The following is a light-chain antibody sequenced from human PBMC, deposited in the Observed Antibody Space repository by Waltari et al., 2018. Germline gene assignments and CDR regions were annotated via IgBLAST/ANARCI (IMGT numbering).Light chain of an antibody. V-gene: IGLV2-14*01. CDR3: NSYTSTGTYV. CDR2: DVT. J-gene: IGLJ1*01. Sequence: QSALTQPASVSGSPGQSIAISCTGTSSDVGGYNHVNWFQQHPGRAPKLKISDVTNRPSGVSNRFSGSKSGNTASLTISGLQAEDEADYYCNSYTSTGTYVFGSGTKVTVL. CDR1: SSDVGGYNH.